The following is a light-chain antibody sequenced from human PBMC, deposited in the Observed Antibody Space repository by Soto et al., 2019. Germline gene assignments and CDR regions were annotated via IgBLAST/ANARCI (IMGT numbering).Light chain of an antibody. V-gene: IGKV4-1*01. CDR2: WAS. J-gene: IGKJ2*01. CDR3: QQYYSSRRT. Sequence: DIVMTQSADSLAVSLGERATINCKSSQSVLYSSNNKNYLAWYQQKPGQPPKLLIYWASTRESGVPDRFSGSGSGTDFTLTISSLQAEDVAVYYCQQYYSSRRTFGQGTKVDIK. CDR1: QSVLYSSNNKNY.